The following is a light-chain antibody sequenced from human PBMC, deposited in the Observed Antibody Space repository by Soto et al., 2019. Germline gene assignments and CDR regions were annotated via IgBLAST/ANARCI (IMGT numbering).Light chain of an antibody. V-gene: IGLV2-8*01. CDR2: EVT. CDR3: SSYAGTAYV. J-gene: IGLJ1*01. Sequence: QSARTQPPSASGSPGQSVTISCTGTSSGVGGYNYVSWYQQHPGKVPKLMIYEVTKRPSGVPDRFSGSKSGNTASLTVSGLQTEDEADYYCSSYAGTAYVFGTGTKVTVL. CDR1: SSGVGGYNY.